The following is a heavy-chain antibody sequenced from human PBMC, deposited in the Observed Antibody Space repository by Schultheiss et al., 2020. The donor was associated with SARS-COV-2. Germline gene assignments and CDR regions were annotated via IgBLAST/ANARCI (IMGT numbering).Heavy chain of an antibody. V-gene: IGHV3-73*01. CDR2: IRSKANSYAT. D-gene: IGHD2-2*01. J-gene: IGHJ6*03. CDR1: GLTFSDSA. CDR3: TVLGSSTSRYYYYYYMDV. Sequence: GGSLRLSCAASGLTFSDSAVHWVRQASGKGLEWVGRIRSKANSYATAYAASVKGRFTISRDDSKNTAYLQMNSLKTEDTAVYYCTVLGSSTSRYYYYYYMDVWGKGTTVTVSS.